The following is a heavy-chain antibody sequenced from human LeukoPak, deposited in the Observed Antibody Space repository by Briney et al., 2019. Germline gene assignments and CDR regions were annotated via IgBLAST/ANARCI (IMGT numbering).Heavy chain of an antibody. D-gene: IGHD3-10*01. CDR2: ISAYNGNT. J-gene: IGHJ5*02. Sequence: ASVKVSCKASGYTFTSYGISWVRQAPGQGLEWMGWISAYNGNTNYAQKLQGRVTMTTDASTSTAYMELRSLRSDDTAVYYCARAVGFGESNWFDPWGQGTLVTVSS. V-gene: IGHV1-18*01. CDR1: GYTFTSYG. CDR3: ARAVGFGESNWFDP.